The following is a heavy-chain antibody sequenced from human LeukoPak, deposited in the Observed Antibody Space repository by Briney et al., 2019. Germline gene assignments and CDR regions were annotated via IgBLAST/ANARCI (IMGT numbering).Heavy chain of an antibody. Sequence: GRSLRLSCAASGFTFSSYAMRWVRQGPGKGLEWVSGITGSGNTPFYADSVKGRFTISRDNSKNTLYLQMTNLRAEDTAIYYCAKVIRYSGWYVDHWGQGTLVTVSS. CDR1: GFTFSSYA. J-gene: IGHJ5*02. V-gene: IGHV3-23*01. D-gene: IGHD6-19*01. CDR2: ITGSGNTP. CDR3: AKVIRYSGWYVDH.